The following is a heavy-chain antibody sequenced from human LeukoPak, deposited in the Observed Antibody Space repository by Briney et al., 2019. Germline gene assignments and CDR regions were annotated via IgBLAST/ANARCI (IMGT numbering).Heavy chain of an antibody. CDR3: AREGIAAAGAGDFYYYSGMDV. J-gene: IGHJ6*02. CDR1: GFTFSSYG. V-gene: IGHV3-33*01. CDR2: IWYDGSNK. D-gene: IGHD6-13*01. Sequence: GGSLRLSCAASGFTFSSYGMHWVRQAPGKGLEWVAVIWYDGSNKYYADSVKGRFTISRDNAKNSLYLQMNSLRAEDTAVYYCAREGIAAAGAGDFYYYSGMDVWGQGTTVTVSS.